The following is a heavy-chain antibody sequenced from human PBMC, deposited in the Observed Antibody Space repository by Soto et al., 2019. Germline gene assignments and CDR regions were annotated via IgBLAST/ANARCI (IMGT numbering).Heavy chain of an antibody. Sequence: RAAAGTLRGYTSGGVGQSKEQGLEWMGGIIPIFGTANYAQKFQGRVTITADESTSTAYMELSSLRSEDTAVYYCARDIGVFNRGYGMDVWGQGTTVTVSS. CDR1: AGTLRGYT. J-gene: IGHJ6*02. V-gene: IGHV1-69*01. D-gene: IGHD2-8*01. CDR2: IIPIFGTA. CDR3: ARDIGVFNRGYGMDV.